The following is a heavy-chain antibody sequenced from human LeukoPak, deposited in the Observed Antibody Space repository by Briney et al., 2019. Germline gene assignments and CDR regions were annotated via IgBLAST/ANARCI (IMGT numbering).Heavy chain of an antibody. CDR3: ARGGGITMVRGDPFDY. D-gene: IGHD3-10*01. J-gene: IGHJ4*02. CDR2: IYYSGST. Sequence: SETLSLTCTVSGGSISSYYWSWIRQPPGKGLEWIGYIYYSGSTNYNPSLKSRVTISVDTSKNQFSLKLSSVTAADTAVYYCARGGGITMVRGDPFDYWGQGTLVTVSS. CDR1: GGSISSYY. V-gene: IGHV4-59*12.